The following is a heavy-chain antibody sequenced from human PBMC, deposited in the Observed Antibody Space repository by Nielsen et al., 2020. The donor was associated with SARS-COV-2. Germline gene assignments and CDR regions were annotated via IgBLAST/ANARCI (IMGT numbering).Heavy chain of an antibody. V-gene: IGHV3-21*01. J-gene: IGHJ3*02. D-gene: IGHD4-17*01. CDR3: ARDTFYGDYPGAFDI. CDR2: ISSSSSYI. CDR1: GFTFSSYS. Sequence: GESLKISCAASGFTFSSYSMNWVRQAPGKGLEWVSSISSSSSYIYYADSVKGRFTNSRDNAKNSLYLQMNSLRAEDTAVYYCARDTFYGDYPGAFDIWGQGTMVTVSS.